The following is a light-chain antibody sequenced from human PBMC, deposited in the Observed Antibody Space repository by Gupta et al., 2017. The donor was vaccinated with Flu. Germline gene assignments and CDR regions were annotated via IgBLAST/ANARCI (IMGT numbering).Light chain of an antibody. Sequence: EIVLTQSPATLSVSPGERATLSCRASQSVNNDLAWYQQTPGQAPRLLIYDASTRANGIPARFSGSGSGTDFTLTIGSLQSEDFVVYFCQQYDSWPPSFGQGTKLEIK. CDR2: DAS. CDR1: QSVNND. CDR3: QQYDSWPPS. J-gene: IGKJ2*01. V-gene: IGKV3-15*01.